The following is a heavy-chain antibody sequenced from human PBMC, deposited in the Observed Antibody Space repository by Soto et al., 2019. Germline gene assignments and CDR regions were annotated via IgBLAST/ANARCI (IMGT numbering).Heavy chain of an antibody. D-gene: IGHD3-3*01. CDR2: INPNNGNT. Sequence: ASVKVSCKASGYTFTGYYMHWVRQAPVQVLEWMGWINPNNGNTNYAQKLQGRVTMTADTSTSTAYMELRSLRSDDTAVYYCARVFVYYDFWSGYPNDYWGQGTLVTVSS. CDR1: GYTFTGYY. J-gene: IGHJ4*02. V-gene: IGHV1-18*04. CDR3: ARVFVYYDFWSGYPNDY.